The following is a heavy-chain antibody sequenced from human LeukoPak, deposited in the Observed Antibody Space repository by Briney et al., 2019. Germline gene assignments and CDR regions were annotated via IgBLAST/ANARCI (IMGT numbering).Heavy chain of an antibody. CDR3: ASVEMATIGFEH. CDR2: TNPNTGGK. V-gene: IGHV1-2*02. CDR1: GYSFIGYH. J-gene: IGHJ4*02. D-gene: IGHD5-24*01. Sequence: ASVTVSCKASGYSFIGYHMHWVRQAPGQGLEWMGWTNPNTGGKKYAQKFQGRVTMTRDTSISTAYMELSSLKSDDTAVYFCASVEMATIGFEHWGQGTLVTVSS.